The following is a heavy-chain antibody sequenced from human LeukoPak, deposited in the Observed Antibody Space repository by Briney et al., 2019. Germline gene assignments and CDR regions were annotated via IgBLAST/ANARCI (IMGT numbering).Heavy chain of an antibody. Sequence: GGSLRLSCAASGFTVSSNYMSWVRQAPGKGLEWVSVIYSGGSTYYADSVKGRFTISRDNSKNTLYLQMNSLRAEDTAVYYCAREGLAIFGVVGGGCSTYYFDYWGQGTLVTVSS. CDR2: IYSGGST. D-gene: IGHD3-3*01. J-gene: IGHJ4*02. CDR3: AREGLAIFGVVGGGCSTYYFDY. V-gene: IGHV3-66*01. CDR1: GFTVSSNY.